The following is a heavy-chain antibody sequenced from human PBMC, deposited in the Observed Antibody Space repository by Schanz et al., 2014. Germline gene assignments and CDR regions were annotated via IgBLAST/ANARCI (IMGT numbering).Heavy chain of an antibody. D-gene: IGHD2-2*01. CDR2: IYSSGST. J-gene: IGHJ3*01. CDR3: EGSRTRYCSSTSCVPGAFDF. CDR1: GFTVSNSY. V-gene: IGHV3-53*01. Sequence: DVQLVDSGGGLVQPGGSLRLSCAASGFTVSNSYIHWVRQAPGKGLEWVSTIYSSGSTYYADSVKGRFTISRDNAKNSLYLQMNSLRVDDTAVYYCEGSRTRYCSSTSCVPGAFDFWGQGTLVTVSS.